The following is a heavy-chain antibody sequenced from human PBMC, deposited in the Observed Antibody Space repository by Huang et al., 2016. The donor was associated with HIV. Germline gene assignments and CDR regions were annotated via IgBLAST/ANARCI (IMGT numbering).Heavy chain of an antibody. V-gene: IGHV1-18*01. CDR1: GYIFNDYP. J-gene: IGHJ4*02. D-gene: IGHD5-12*01. Sequence: QVQLVQSGAEVKKPGASVKVSCTVSGYIFNDYPSSWVRQAPGQGLEWMGWINPYNGNTRYVQKFQGRVTMTTDTSTSTAYMEVRRLRSDDTALYYCARLWSRDGYNWDYWGQGTLVTVPS. CDR3: ARLWSRDGYNWDY. CDR2: INPYNGNT.